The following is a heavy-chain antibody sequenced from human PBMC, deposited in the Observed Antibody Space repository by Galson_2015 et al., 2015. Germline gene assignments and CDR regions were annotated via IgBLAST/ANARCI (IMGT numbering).Heavy chain of an antibody. J-gene: IGHJ4*02. CDR2: IDPSDSYT. CDR1: GYSFTSYW. Sequence: QSGAEVTKPGESLRISCKGSGYSFTSYWISWVRQMPGKGLEWMGRIDPSDSYTNYSPSFQGHVTISADKSISTAYLQWSSLKASDTAMYYCARLGDCTNGVCYKDFDYWGQGTLVTVSS. D-gene: IGHD2-8*01. V-gene: IGHV5-10-1*01. CDR3: ARLGDCTNGVCYKDFDY.